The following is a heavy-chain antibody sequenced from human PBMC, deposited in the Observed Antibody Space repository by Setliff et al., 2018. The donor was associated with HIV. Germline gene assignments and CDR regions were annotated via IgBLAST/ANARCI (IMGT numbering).Heavy chain of an antibody. CDR2: IYTSGST. CDR1: GGSISSYY. J-gene: IGHJ6*03. Sequence: ASETLSLTCTVSGGSISSYYWSWIRQPPGKGLEWIGYIYTSGSTNYNPSLKSRVTISVDTSKNQFSLKLSSVTAADTAVYYCARGHMLITYYYYYYMDVWGKGTTVTVSS. CDR3: ARGHMLITYYYYYYMDV. V-gene: IGHV4-59*01. D-gene: IGHD3-10*02.